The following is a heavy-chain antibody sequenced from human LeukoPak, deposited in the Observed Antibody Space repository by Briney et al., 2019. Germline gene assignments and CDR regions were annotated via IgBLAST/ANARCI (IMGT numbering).Heavy chain of an antibody. CDR2: INSKTDGGTT. CDR3: TLPWGSGSYYDY. D-gene: IGHD3-10*01. J-gene: IGHJ4*02. Sequence: GGSLRLSCAASGFTFSNAWLNWVRQAPGKGLEWVGHINSKTDGGTTDYAAPVKGRFTISRDDSKNTLFLQMNSRKTGDTSVYYCTLPWGSGSYYDYWGQGTLVTVSS. V-gene: IGHV3-15*01. CDR1: GFTFSNAW.